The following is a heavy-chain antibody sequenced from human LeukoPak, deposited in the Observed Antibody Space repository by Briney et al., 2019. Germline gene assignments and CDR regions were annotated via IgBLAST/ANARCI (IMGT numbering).Heavy chain of an antibody. Sequence: GASVKVSCKASGYTFTGYYMHWVRQAPGQGLEWMGWINPNSGGTNYAQKFQGRVTMTRDTSISTAYMELSRLRSDDTAVYYCARSPAPYCSSTSCYDGIYYYYWGQGTLVTLSS. CDR3: ARSPAPYCSSTSCYDGIYYYY. CDR2: INPNSGGT. CDR1: GYTFTGYY. J-gene: IGHJ4*02. V-gene: IGHV1-2*02. D-gene: IGHD2-2*01.